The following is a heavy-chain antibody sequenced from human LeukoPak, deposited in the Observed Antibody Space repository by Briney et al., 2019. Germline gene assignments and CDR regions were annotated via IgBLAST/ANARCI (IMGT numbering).Heavy chain of an antibody. J-gene: IGHJ4*02. CDR1: GGSISRTSYS. CDR3: ATHVDASRGYYFED. Sequence: SETLSLTCTVSGGSISRTSYSWGWIRQPPGKGLEWIGTVYYSGSTNYNPSLKSRVTISVDTSKNQFSLKLSSVTAADTAIYYCATHVDASRGYYFEDWGQGTLVTVSS. D-gene: IGHD5-12*01. V-gene: IGHV4-39*01. CDR2: VYYSGST.